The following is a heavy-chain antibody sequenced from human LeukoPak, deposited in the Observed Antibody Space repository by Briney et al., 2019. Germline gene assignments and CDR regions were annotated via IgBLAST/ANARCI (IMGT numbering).Heavy chain of an antibody. V-gene: IGHV3-30*18. J-gene: IGHJ4*02. Sequence: PGGSLRLSCAASGFTFSSYGMHWVRQAPGKGLEWVADISYDGSTKYYADSVKGRFTISRDNSKNTLYLQMNSLRAEDTAVYYCAKDVAAAGIGFDYWGQGTLVTVSS. D-gene: IGHD6-13*01. CDR2: ISYDGSTK. CDR3: AKDVAAAGIGFDY. CDR1: GFTFSSYG.